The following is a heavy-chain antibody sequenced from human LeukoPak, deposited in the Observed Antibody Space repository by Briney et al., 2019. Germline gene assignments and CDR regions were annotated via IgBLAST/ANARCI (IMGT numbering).Heavy chain of an antibody. J-gene: IGHJ4*02. CDR1: GFTFSSYG. CDR2: ISYDGSDK. V-gene: IGHV3-30*18. Sequence: TGGSLRLSCAASGFTFSSYGMHWLRQAPGKGLEWVAVISYDGSDKYYADSVNGRFTISRDNSKNTLSLQMNSLRAEDTAVYYCAKSPSGRSRISRFDYWGQGILVTVSS. CDR3: AKSPSGRSRISRFDY. D-gene: IGHD1-26*01.